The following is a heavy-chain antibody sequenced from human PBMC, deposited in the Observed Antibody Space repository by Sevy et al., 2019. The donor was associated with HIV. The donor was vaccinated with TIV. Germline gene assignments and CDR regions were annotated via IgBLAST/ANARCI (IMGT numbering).Heavy chain of an antibody. CDR1: GFTFSNAW. D-gene: IGHD3-22*01. CDR2: IKSKIDGEPT. V-gene: IGHV3-15*01. J-gene: IGHJ4*02. CDR3: ATAPGYYDSSPFDY. Sequence: GGSLRLSCAVSGFTFSNAWMNWVRQAPGTGLQWVGLIKSKIDGEPTDYAAPVKGRFTISREDSKNTVYLQMNSLKTEDTAVYYCATAPGYYDSSPFDYWGPGTLVTVSS.